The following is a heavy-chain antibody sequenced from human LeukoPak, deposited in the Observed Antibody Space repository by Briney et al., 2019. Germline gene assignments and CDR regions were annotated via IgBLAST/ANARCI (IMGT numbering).Heavy chain of an antibody. V-gene: IGHV3-21*01. J-gene: IGHJ4*02. Sequence: GGSLRLSCAASGFTFSSYSMNWARQAPGKGLEWDSSISSSSSYIYYADSVKGRFTISRDNAKNSLYLQMNSLRAEDTAVYYCARVGAVAGIVDYWGQGTLVTVSS. D-gene: IGHD6-19*01. CDR2: ISSSSSYI. CDR1: GFTFSSYS. CDR3: ARVGAVAGIVDY.